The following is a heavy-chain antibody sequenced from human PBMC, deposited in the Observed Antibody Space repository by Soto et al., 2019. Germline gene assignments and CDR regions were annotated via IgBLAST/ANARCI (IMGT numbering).Heavy chain of an antibody. V-gene: IGHV3-23*01. D-gene: IGHD1-1*01. CDR2: ISYNGANT. Sequence: GGSLRLSCAASRFTFRSYAMTWVRQAPGQGREWVSVISYNGANTYYADSVKGRFIAPRDNSKGKLNLLMDPLRVEDTAAYSCARYIRGPTVFYFGFWGPGVLVTIFS. CDR1: RFTFRSYA. J-gene: IGHJ4*02. CDR3: ARYIRGPTVFYFGF.